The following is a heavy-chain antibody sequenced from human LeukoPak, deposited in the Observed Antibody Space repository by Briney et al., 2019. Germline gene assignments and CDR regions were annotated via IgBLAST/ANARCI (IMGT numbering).Heavy chain of an antibody. J-gene: IGHJ4*02. CDR1: GGSISNYY. V-gene: IGHV4-4*07. CDR3: ARDPPSGATRFDY. CDR2: IHSSGNT. D-gene: IGHD1-26*01. Sequence: SETLSLPCTVSGGSISNYYWSWIRQPAGKGPEWIGRIHSSGNTHYNPSLNSRLTMSVDTSKNQFSLKLSSLTAADTALYYCARDPPSGATRFDYWGQGNLVSVSS.